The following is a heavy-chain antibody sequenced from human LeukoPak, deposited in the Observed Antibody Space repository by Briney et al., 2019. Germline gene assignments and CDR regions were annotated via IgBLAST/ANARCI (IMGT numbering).Heavy chain of an antibody. V-gene: IGHV3-30*18. Sequence: PGRSLRLSCAASGFTFSNHGIHWVRQAPGKGLEWVAVISYDGSNKYYADSVRGRFTISRDNSKNTLYLKMNSMRAEETAVYYCAKEPSTVVVVPADKGTRDYWGQGTLVTVSS. CDR2: ISYDGSNK. CDR3: AKEPSTVVVVPADKGTRDY. D-gene: IGHD2-2*01. J-gene: IGHJ4*02. CDR1: GFTFSNHG.